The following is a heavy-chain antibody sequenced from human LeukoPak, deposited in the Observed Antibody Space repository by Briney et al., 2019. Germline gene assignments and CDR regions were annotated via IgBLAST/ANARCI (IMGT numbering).Heavy chain of an antibody. V-gene: IGHV1-69*06. D-gene: IGHD3-10*01. CDR2: IIPIFGTA. CDR1: GGTFSSYA. CDR3: ARGLETMVRGVTHIYYYYGMDV. Sequence: SVKVSCKASGGTFSSYAISWVRQAPGQGLEWMGGIIPIFGTANYAQKFQGRVTITADKSTSTAYMELSSLRSEDTAVYYCARGLETMVRGVTHIYYYYGMDVWGKGTTVTVSS. J-gene: IGHJ6*04.